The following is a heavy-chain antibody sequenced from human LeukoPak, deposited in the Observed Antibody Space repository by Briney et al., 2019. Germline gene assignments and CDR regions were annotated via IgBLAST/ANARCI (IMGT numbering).Heavy chain of an antibody. J-gene: IGHJ6*02. Sequence: ASVKVSCKASGGTFSSYAISWVRQAPGQGLEWMGRIIPILGIANYAQKFQGRVTITADKSTSTAYMELSSLRSEDTAVYYCASGLYCTNGVCRYYYYYGMDVWGQGTTVTVSS. CDR3: ASGLYCTNGVCRYYYYYGMDV. CDR2: IIPILGIA. V-gene: IGHV1-69*04. CDR1: GGTFSSYA. D-gene: IGHD2-8*01.